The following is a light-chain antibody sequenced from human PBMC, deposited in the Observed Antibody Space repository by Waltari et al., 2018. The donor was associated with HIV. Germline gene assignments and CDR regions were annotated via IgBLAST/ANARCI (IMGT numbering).Light chain of an antibody. CDR3: QQRSIWPLIT. Sequence: EIVLTQSPATLSLSPGERATLSCRASQSVSSYLAWYQQKHGQAPRLLIYDASNRATGIPARFSGSGSGTDFTLTISSLEPEDFAVYYCQQRSIWPLITFGQGTRLEIK. V-gene: IGKV3-11*01. CDR2: DAS. J-gene: IGKJ5*01. CDR1: QSVSSY.